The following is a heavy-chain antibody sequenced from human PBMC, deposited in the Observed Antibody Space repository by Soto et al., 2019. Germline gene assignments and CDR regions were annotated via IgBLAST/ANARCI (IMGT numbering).Heavy chain of an antibody. J-gene: IGHJ6*02. V-gene: IGHV3-23*01. CDR1: GFMFSSFA. CDR2: TRSNGEHT. Sequence: PGGSLRLSCAGSGFMFSSFAITWVRQAPGKGLEWVSTTRSNGEHTYYADSVKGRFTVSRDNSKNTLFLEMSSLRAEDSAIYYCAKDSKSVSVSAARVYGMDVWGQGTTVTVSS. D-gene: IGHD2-2*01. CDR3: AKDSKSVSVSAARVYGMDV.